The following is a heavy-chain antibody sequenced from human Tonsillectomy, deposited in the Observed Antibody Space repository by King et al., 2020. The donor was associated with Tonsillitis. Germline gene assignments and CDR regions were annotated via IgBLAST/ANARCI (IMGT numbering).Heavy chain of an antibody. D-gene: IGHD2-15*01. CDR3: AKGIWKLPRYTLLNGAFDI. CDR1: GFTFSSYG. V-gene: IGHV3-30*18. Sequence: VQLVESGGGVVQPGKSLRLSCAASGFTFSSYGMHWVRQAPGKGLEWVAVISYDGSNKYYADSVKGRFTISRDNSKNTLYLQMNSLRAEDTAVYYCAKGIWKLPRYTLLNGAFDIWGQGKMVTVSS. CDR2: ISYDGSNK. J-gene: IGHJ3*02.